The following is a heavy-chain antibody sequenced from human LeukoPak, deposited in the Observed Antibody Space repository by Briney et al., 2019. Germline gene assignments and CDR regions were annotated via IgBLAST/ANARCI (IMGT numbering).Heavy chain of an antibody. CDR2: IYYSGNT. J-gene: IGHJ4*02. V-gene: IGHV4-39*01. D-gene: IGHD2/OR15-2a*01. Sequence: PSETLSLTCTVSGGSISSSSYYRGWIRQPPGKGLEWIGSIYYSGNTYYNPSFKSRVTISVDTSKNQFSLKLSSVTAADTAVYYCASSSILFTYYFDYWGQGTLVTVSS. CDR3: ASSSILFTYYFDY. CDR1: GGSISSSSYY.